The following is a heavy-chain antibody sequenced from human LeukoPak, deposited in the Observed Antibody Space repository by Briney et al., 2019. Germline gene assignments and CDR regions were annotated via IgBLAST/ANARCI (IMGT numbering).Heavy chain of an antibody. V-gene: IGHV1-18*01. Sequence: ASVKVSCKASGYTFTSYGISWVRQAPGQGLGWMGWISAYNGNTNYAQKLQGRVTMTTDTSTSTAYTELRSLRSDDTAVYYCASVGSSSIYYFDYWGQGTLVTVSS. J-gene: IGHJ4*01. D-gene: IGHD6-6*01. CDR3: ASVGSSSIYYFDY. CDR1: GYTFTSYG. CDR2: ISAYNGNT.